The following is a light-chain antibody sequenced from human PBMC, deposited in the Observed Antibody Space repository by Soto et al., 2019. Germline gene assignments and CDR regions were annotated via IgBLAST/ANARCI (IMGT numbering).Light chain of an antibody. CDR2: AAS. V-gene: IGKV1-39*01. J-gene: IGKJ1*01. CDR1: QNIRRS. CDR3: QQSSSIPQT. Sequence: DIQLTQSPSSLSASVGDRVAITCRASQNIRRSLNWYQQRPGKAPKLLIYAASRLESGVSSRFSGSGSGTDFTLTINSLQPEDFATYFCQQSSSIPQTFGQGTKVEIK.